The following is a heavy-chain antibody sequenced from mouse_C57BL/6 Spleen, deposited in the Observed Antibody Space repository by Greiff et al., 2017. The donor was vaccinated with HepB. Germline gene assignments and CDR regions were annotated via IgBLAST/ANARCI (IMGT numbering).Heavy chain of an antibody. J-gene: IGHJ4*01. CDR2: IRSKSNNYAT. D-gene: IGHD1-3*01. V-gene: IGHV10-1*01. CDR3: VRQKVGYSMDY. Sequence: EVKLVESGGGLVQPKGSLKLSCAASGFSFNTYAMNWVRQAPGKGVEWVARIRSKSNNYATYYADSVKDRFTISREDSESMLYLQMNNLKTDDTAMYYCVRQKVGYSMDYWGQGTSVTVSS. CDR1: GFSFNTYA.